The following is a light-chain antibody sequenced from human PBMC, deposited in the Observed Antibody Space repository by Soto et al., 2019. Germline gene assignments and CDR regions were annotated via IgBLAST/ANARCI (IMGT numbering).Light chain of an antibody. Sequence: EIVMTQSPATLSVSPGERATLSCRASQSVSSNLAWYQQKPGQAPRLLIYGASTRATGIPVRFSGSGSGTEFTLTISSLQSEDFAVYYCQQYNNWPPTFGQGTRLEIK. CDR1: QSVSSN. CDR3: QQYNNWPPT. V-gene: IGKV3-15*01. J-gene: IGKJ5*01. CDR2: GAS.